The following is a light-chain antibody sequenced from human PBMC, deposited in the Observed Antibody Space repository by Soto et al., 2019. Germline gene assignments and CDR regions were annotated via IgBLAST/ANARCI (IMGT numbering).Light chain of an antibody. V-gene: IGLV2-14*01. Sequence: QSVLTQPASASGSPGQSITISCTGTRSDVGDYNYVSWYQQHPGRVPKLLIYEVSDRPSGVSNRFSGSKSGNTASLTISGLQAEDEAHYYCSSYTGTYTYVFGTGTKVTVL. CDR3: SSYTGTYTYV. CDR2: EVS. CDR1: RSDVGDYNY. J-gene: IGLJ1*01.